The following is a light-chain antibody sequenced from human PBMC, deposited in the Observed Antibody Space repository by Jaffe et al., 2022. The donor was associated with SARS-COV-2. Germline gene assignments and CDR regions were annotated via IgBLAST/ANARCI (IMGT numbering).Light chain of an antibody. CDR1: SSNIGTVYD. CDR2: GND. V-gene: IGLV1-40*01. CDR3: QSYDSSLSGVV. Sequence: QSVLTQPPSVSGAPGQGVTISCTGSSSNIGTVYDVHWYQQVPGTAPKLLIYGNDKRPSGVPDRFSGAKSGASAFLAISGLQADDEADYYCQSYDSSLSGVVFGGGTKLTVL. J-gene: IGLJ3*02.